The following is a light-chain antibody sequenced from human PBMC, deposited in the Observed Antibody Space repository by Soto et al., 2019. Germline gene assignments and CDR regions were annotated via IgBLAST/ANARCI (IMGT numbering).Light chain of an antibody. CDR2: DAS. CDR3: QHYDNLPRYT. CDR1: QDISNH. Sequence: DIQMTQSPSSLSASVGDRVTITCQASQDISNHLNWYQQKPGKAPKLLIYDASNLETGVPSRFSGSGSGTDFTFTISSLQPEDIATYYCQHYDNLPRYTFGQGTNLEIK. V-gene: IGKV1-33*01. J-gene: IGKJ2*01.